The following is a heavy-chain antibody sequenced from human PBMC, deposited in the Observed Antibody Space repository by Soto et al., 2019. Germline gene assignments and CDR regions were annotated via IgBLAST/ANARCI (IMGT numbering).Heavy chain of an antibody. Sequence: EVQLLESGGGLVQPGGSLRLSCAASGFTFSNYGMTWVRQAPGKGLEWVSALTSGGSTYYADSVKGRFTFSRDNSKETLYLQMNSLRAEDTAVYYCAKVGVAGLGAFEIWGQGTMVTVSS. CDR1: GFTFSNYG. J-gene: IGHJ3*02. CDR3: AKVGVAGLGAFEI. CDR2: LTSGGST. V-gene: IGHV3-23*01. D-gene: IGHD6-19*01.